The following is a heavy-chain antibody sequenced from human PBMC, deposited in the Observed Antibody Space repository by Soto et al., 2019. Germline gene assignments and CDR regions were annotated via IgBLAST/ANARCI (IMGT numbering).Heavy chain of an antibody. Sequence: VHLVESGGGVVQPGRSLRLSCAASGLTFSAAGMHWVRQAPGKGLEWVAFIANDGRSESYADSVKGRFTISRDTSQNRLYLQMNGLRAEDTAVYYCAKDKGRTAIDYWGQGTLVSGSS. CDR3: AKDKGRTAIDY. CDR1: GLTFSAAG. J-gene: IGHJ4*02. CDR2: IANDGRSE. V-gene: IGHV3-30*18.